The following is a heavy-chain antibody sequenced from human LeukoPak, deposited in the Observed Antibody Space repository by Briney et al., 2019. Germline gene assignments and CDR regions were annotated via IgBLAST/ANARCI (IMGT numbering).Heavy chain of an antibody. CDR1: GFTVRDYS. J-gene: IGHJ4*02. CDR3: ARDHAGIVIPAAVGAH. Sequence: PGGSLRLAWVASGFTVRDYSVTWIRQAAGKGLEWVSSIRCGSEFIYHADSVKGRFAVTRDNAKNSLYLQMNSLRAEVTSVYYCARDHAGIVIPAAVGAHWGQGTLVTVSS. D-gene: IGHD2-2*01. V-gene: IGHV3-21*01. CDR2: IRCGSEFI.